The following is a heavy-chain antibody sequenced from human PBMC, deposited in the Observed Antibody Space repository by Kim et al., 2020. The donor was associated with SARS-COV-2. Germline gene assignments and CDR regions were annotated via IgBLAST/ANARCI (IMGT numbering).Heavy chain of an antibody. Sequence: SVKVSCKASGGTFSSYAISWVRQAPGQGLEWMGGIIPIFGTANYAQKFQGRVTITADESTSTAYMELSSLRSEDTAVYYCARGWVDYYDSSGYSPSFDYWGHGTLVTVSS. CDR1: GGTFSSYA. V-gene: IGHV1-69*13. D-gene: IGHD3-22*01. CDR3: ARGWVDYYDSSGYSPSFDY. J-gene: IGHJ4*01. CDR2: IIPIFGTA.